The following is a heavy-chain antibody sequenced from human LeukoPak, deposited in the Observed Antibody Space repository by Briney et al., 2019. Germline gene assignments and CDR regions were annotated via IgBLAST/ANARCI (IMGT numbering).Heavy chain of an antibody. CDR1: GFTVSSNY. J-gene: IGHJ5*02. CDR2: TRNKANSYTT. Sequence: GGSLRLSCAASGFTVSSNYMSWVRQAPGRGLEWVGRTRNKANSYTTEYAASVKGRFTISRDDSKNSLYLQMNSLKTEDTAVYYCARVPNEGNWFDPWGQGTLVTVSS. CDR3: ARVPNEGNWFDP. D-gene: IGHD1-1*01. V-gene: IGHV3-72*01.